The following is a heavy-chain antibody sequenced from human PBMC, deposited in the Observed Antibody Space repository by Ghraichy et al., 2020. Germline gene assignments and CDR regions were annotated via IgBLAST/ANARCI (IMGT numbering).Heavy chain of an antibody. CDR1: GFTFSSYS. D-gene: IGHD6-13*01. CDR2: ISVGSSSTI. CDR3: ARDSGSSWYYFDY. V-gene: IGHV3-48*02. J-gene: IGHJ4*02. Sequence: GGSLRLSCAASGFTFSSYSMNWVRQAPGKGLEWVSYISVGSSSTIYYADSVKGRFTISRDNAKTSLYLQMNSLRDEDTAVYYWARDSGSSWYYFDYWGQGTLVTVSS.